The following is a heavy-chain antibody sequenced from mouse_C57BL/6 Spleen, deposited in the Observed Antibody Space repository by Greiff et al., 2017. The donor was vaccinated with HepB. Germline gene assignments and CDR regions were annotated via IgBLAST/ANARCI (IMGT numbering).Heavy chain of an antibody. Sequence: EVQLQQSGPELVKPGASVKISCKASGYTFTDYYMNWVKQSHGKSLEWIGDINPNNGGTSYNQKFKGKATLTVDKSSSTAYMELRSLTSEDSAVYYCARGGTTVEFAYWGQGTLVTVSA. CDR1: GYTFTDYY. V-gene: IGHV1-26*01. CDR2: INPNNGGT. D-gene: IGHD1-1*01. J-gene: IGHJ3*01. CDR3: ARGGTTVEFAY.